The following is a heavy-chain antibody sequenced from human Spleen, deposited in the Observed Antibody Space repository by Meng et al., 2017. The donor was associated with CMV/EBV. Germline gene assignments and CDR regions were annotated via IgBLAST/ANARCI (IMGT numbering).Heavy chain of an antibody. J-gene: IGHJ4*02. D-gene: IGHD6-13*01. CDR3: ARDLSSSPGY. Sequence: GESLKISCAASRFTFSSYSMNWVRQARGRGLEWVSSISSETTYIYYADSVKGRFTISRDNAKNSLYLQMNSLRGEDTAVYYCARDLSSSPGYWGQGTLVTVSS. V-gene: IGHV3-21*01. CDR2: ISSETTYI. CDR1: RFTFSSYS.